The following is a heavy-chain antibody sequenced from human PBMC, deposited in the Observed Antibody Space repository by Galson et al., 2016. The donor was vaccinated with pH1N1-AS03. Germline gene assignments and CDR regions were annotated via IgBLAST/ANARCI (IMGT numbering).Heavy chain of an antibody. D-gene: IGHD6-19*01. CDR1: GGSISSYY. CDR3: ARLDSSGWYSVDY. V-gene: IGHV4-59*08. Sequence: ETLSLTCTVSGGSISSYYWSWLRQPPGKGLEWIGYIFYSGSTFYNASLKSRVTISVDTSKNPFSLKLRSVTAADTAGYYCARLDSSGWYSVDYWGQGNMVIVSS. J-gene: IGHJ4*02. CDR2: IFYSGST.